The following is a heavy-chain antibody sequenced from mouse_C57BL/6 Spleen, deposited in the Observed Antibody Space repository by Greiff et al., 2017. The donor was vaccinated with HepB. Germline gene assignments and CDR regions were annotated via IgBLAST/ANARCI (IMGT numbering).Heavy chain of an antibody. CDR3: ARDNYDYDEGFAY. D-gene: IGHD2-4*01. Sequence: VQLQQSGPELVKPGASVKISCKASGYAFSSSWMNWVKQRPGKGLEWIGRIYPGDGDTNYNGKFKGKATLTADKSSSTAYMRLSSLTSEDSAVYFCARDNYDYDEGFAYWGQGTLVTVSA. V-gene: IGHV1-82*01. CDR1: GYAFSSSW. CDR2: IYPGDGDT. J-gene: IGHJ3*01.